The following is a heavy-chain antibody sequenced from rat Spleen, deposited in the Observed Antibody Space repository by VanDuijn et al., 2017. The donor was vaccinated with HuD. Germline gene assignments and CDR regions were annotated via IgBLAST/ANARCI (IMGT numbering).Heavy chain of an antibody. CDR1: GFTFNVYW. J-gene: IGHJ2*01. Sequence: EVQLVESGGGLVQPGRSLKLSCVASGFTFNVYWMAWIRQAPGKGLEWVASITNTGDTTYYSDSVKGRFTISRDNAISTLYLQMDSLRSEDTATYYCAREADKPFHYFDYWGQGVMVTVSS. CDR3: AREADKPFHYFDY. CDR2: ITNTGDTT. V-gene: IGHV5-31*01. D-gene: IGHD1-6*01.